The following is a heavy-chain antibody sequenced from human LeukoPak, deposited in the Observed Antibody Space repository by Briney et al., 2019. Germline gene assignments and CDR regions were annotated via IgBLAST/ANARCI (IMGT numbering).Heavy chain of an antibody. J-gene: IGHJ5*02. D-gene: IGHD1-1*01. V-gene: IGHV4-59*04. CDR3: AQSLGSGNWIGNWFDP. CDR2: IYYTGRT. CDR1: GDPISGHS. Sequence: SETLSLTCTVSGDPISGHSWIWIRQPPGKGLEWTGTIYYTGRTYYNPSLESRLTISVDTSKNQFSLELTSVTAADTAIYYCAQSLGSGNWIGNWFDPWGQGTLVTVSS.